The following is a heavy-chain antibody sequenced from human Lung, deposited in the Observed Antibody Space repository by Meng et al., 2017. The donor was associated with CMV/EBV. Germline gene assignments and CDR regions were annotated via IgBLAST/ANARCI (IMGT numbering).Heavy chain of an antibody. Sequence: QLERQWSGPGLVKPSGTLSLTCAASGGSISSSNWWSWVRQPPGKGLEWIGEIYHSGSTNYNPSLKSRVTISVDKSKNQFSLKLSSVTAADTAVYYCASFPPPGKQWLVTDYWGQGTLVTVSS. CDR3: ASFPPPGKQWLVTDY. V-gene: IGHV4-4*02. D-gene: IGHD6-19*01. CDR2: IYHSGST. J-gene: IGHJ4*02. CDR1: GGSISSSNW.